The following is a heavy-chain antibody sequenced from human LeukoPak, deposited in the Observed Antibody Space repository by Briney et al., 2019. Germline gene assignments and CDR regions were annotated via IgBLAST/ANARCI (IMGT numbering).Heavy chain of an antibody. CDR2: ISGSGGST. J-gene: IGHJ4*02. Sequence: PGGSLRLSCAASGFTFSSYGMHWVRQAPGKGLEWVSAISGSGGSTYYADSVKGRFTISRDNSKNTLYLQMNSLRAEDTAVYYCAKAKHNRIAAAGTGALFDYWGQGTLVTVSS. D-gene: IGHD6-13*01. CDR1: GFTFSSYG. CDR3: AKAKHNRIAAAGTGALFDY. V-gene: IGHV3-23*01.